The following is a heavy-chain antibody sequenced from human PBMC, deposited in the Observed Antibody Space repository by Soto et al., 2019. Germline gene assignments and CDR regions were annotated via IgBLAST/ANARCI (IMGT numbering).Heavy chain of an antibody. CDR1: GFTFDDYA. J-gene: IGHJ5*02. V-gene: IGHV3-9*01. CDR2: MSWNSGSI. D-gene: IGHD3-16*02. CDR3: AKGALSKIYSRNWFAP. Sequence: PGGSLRLSCAASGFTFDDYAMHWVRQAPGKGREWVSGMSWNSGSIGYADCVKGRFTISRDNAKNSLYLQMNSLRAEDTALYYCAKGALSKIYSRNWFAPWGQGNLVTVSS.